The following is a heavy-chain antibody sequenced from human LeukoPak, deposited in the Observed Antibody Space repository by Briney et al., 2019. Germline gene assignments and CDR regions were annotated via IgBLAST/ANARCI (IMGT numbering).Heavy chain of an antibody. CDR2: MNPNSGNT. V-gene: IGHV1-8*01. J-gene: IGHJ3*02. D-gene: IGHD3-22*01. Sequence: ASVKVSCKASGYTFPSYDINWVRQATGQGLEWMGWMNPNSGNTGYAQKFQGRVTMTRNTSISTAYMELSSLRSEDTAVYYCLYSSGYYSIYAFDIWGQGTMVTVSS. CDR3: LYSSGYYSIYAFDI. CDR1: GYTFPSYD.